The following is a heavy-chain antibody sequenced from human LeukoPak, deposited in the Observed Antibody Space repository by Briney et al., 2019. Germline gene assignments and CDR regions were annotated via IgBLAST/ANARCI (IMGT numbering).Heavy chain of an antibody. D-gene: IGHD2/OR15-2a*01. J-gene: IGHJ4*02. Sequence: ASVKVSCKASGHTFTSYAMNWVRQAPGQGLEWMGWIDTNTGNPTYAQGFTGRFVFSLDTSVSTAYLQISSLKAEDIAVYYCARVGQTTFDYWGQGTLVTVSS. CDR3: ARVGQTTFDY. CDR2: IDTNTGNP. CDR1: GHTFTSYA. V-gene: IGHV7-4-1*02.